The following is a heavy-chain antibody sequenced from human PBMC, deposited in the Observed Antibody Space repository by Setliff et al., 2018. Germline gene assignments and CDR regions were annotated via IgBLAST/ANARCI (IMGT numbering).Heavy chain of an antibody. V-gene: IGHV3-7*03. J-gene: IGHJ4*02. CDR2: INEDGSDNI. CDR3: ARGHCTTISCFLDH. Sequence: ETLSLSCAASGFTFSSYWMSWVRQAPGKGLEWVANINEDGSDNIAYADSVKGRFTISRDNAKNSLYLQLDSLRPDDTAFYYCARGHCTTISCFLDHWGQGIMVTVS. CDR1: GFTFSSYW. D-gene: IGHD2-8*01.